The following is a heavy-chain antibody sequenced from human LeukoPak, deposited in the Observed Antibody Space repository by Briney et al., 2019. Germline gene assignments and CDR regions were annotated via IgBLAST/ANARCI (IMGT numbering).Heavy chain of an antibody. V-gene: IGHV3-30*02. CDR2: IRYDGSNK. CDR1: GFTFSSYG. CDR3: AKDLWPYCCSTSCYGLDP. Sequence: PGGSLRLSCAASGFTFSSYGMHWVRQAPGKGLEWVAFIRYDGSNKYYADSVKGRFTISRDNSKNTLYLQMNSLRAEDTAVYYCAKDLWPYCCSTSCYGLDPWGQGTLVTVSS. J-gene: IGHJ5*02. D-gene: IGHD2-2*01.